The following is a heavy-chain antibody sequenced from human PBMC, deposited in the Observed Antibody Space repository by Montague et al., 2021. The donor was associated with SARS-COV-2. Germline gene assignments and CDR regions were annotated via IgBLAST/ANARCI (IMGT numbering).Heavy chain of an antibody. V-gene: IGHV6-1*01. D-gene: IGHD2-2*01. CDR3: ARIPVGSKYYFDF. J-gene: IGHJ4*02. CDR2: TYYRSKWYN. CDR1: GDSVSSNIAT. Sequence: CAISGDSVSSNIATWNWIRQSPSRGLEWLGRTYYRSKWYNDYAESVKSRITIDPDTSKHQFSLHLNSVTPEDTAVYYCARIPVGSKYYFDFWGREPWSPSPQ.